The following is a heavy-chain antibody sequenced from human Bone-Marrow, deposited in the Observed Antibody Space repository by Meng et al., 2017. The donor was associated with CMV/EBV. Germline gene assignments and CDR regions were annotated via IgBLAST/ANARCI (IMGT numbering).Heavy chain of an antibody. D-gene: IGHD4-11*01. CDR3: ARWVYDYNRVPGMDV. J-gene: IGHJ6*02. Sequence: ASVKVSCKASGGTFTGYYMHWVRQAPGQGLEWMGWINPNSGGTNNAQKFQGRVTMTRDTSISTAYMELSRMRSDDTAVYYCARWVYDYNRVPGMDVWGQGTTVTFSS. CDR2: INPNSGGT. V-gene: IGHV1-2*02. CDR1: GGTFTGYY.